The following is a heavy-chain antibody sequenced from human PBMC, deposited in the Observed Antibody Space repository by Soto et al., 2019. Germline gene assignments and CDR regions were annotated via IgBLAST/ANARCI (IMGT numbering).Heavy chain of an antibody. Sequence: QLVESGGGVVQPGRSLRLSCAASGFTFSCCGMHWVRQAPGKGLEWVALIWFDGSAEYYADSVKGRFTISRDNAKNTLYLQMNKLSAEDTAMYYCAREGYCSGGICESDYWGQGTLVTVSS. CDR2: IWFDGSAE. CDR3: AREGYCSGGICESDY. V-gene: IGHV3-33*01. CDR1: GFTFSCCG. J-gene: IGHJ4*02. D-gene: IGHD2-15*01.